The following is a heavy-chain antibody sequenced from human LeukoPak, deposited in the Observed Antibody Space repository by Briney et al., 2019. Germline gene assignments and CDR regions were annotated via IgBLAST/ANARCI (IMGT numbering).Heavy chain of an antibody. CDR3: ARDRGYYYDSSGYYEFDY. Sequence: SVKVSFKASGYTFTGYYMHWVRQAPGQGLEWMGRIIPILGIANYAQKFQGRVTITADKSTSTAYMELSSLRSEDTAVYYCARDRGYYYDSSGYYEFDYWGQGTLVAVSS. V-gene: IGHV1-69*04. J-gene: IGHJ4*02. CDR1: GYTFTGYY. CDR2: IIPILGIA. D-gene: IGHD3-22*01.